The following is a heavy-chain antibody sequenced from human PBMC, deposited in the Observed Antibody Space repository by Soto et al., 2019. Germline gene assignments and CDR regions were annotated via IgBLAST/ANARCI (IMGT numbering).Heavy chain of an antibody. Sequence: PSETLSLTCSVSGDSVTNFYWGWIRQPPGKGLEWIGYIHYTGKTHYNPSLKSRVAISVDTAKDQFSLRLTSVTAADTALYFCARLRPNRELLDYWGQGTLVTVSS. CDR2: IHYTGKT. D-gene: IGHD1-7*01. CDR3: ARLRPNRELLDY. V-gene: IGHV4-59*02. J-gene: IGHJ4*02. CDR1: GDSVTNFY.